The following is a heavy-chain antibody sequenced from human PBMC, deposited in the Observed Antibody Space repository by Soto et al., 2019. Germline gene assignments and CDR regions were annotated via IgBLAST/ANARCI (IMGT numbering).Heavy chain of an antibody. Sequence: QVQLQQWGAGLLEPSETLSLTCAVYGGSFSGYYWSWIRQPPGKGLEWIGEINHSGNTNYNPSLKSRVTISVDTSKNHLFLNLSSVTAADTAMYYCARHHVRGRTISGAAEFWGQGTLVTVSS. V-gene: IGHV4-34*01. J-gene: IGHJ4*02. CDR1: GGSFSGYY. D-gene: IGHD6-13*01. CDR3: ARHHVRGRTISGAAEF. CDR2: INHSGNT.